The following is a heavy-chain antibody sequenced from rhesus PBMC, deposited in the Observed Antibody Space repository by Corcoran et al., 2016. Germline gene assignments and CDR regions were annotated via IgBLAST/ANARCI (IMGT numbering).Heavy chain of an antibody. V-gene: IGHV4-147*01. J-gene: IGHJ4*01. CDR1: GGSFSSYW. CDR3: ARSHHTWSDY. Sequence: QVQLQESGPGLVKPSETLSLTCAVAGGSFSSYWWGWIRKHPGKGLDWSGGIYGSSGSTEYHPSRTSRVTISGDTSKWQFSLKLRSVTAAATSVYYCARSHHTWSDYWGQGLLVTVSS. CDR2: IYGSSGST. D-gene: IGHD1-38*01.